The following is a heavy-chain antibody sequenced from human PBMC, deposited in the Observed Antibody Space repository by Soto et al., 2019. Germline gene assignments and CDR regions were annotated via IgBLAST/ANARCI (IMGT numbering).Heavy chain of an antibody. CDR3: AIYIRAAAYNCFHP. V-gene: IGHV4-59*01. D-gene: IGHD6-13*01. CDR2: IYNSGSP. Sequence: SETLSLTCTVYGGSIRSYYWTWIRQPPGKGLEWIGYIYNSGSPNYNPSLRSRVTMSLLTSKNQFSLKLTSVTAADTAVYYCAIYIRAAAYNCFHP. CDR1: GGSIRSYY. J-gene: IGHJ5*02.